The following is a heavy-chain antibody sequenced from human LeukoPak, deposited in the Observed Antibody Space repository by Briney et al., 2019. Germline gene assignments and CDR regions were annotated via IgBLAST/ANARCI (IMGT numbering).Heavy chain of an antibody. Sequence: GGSLRLSCAASGFTFSSYAMSWVRQAPGKGLEWVSAISGSGGSTYYADSVKGRSTISRDNSKNTLYLQMNSLRAEDTAVYYCAKDPVGATQYNWFDPWGQGTLVTVSS. CDR2: ISGSGGST. J-gene: IGHJ5*02. V-gene: IGHV3-23*01. D-gene: IGHD1-26*01. CDR3: AKDPVGATQYNWFDP. CDR1: GFTFSSYA.